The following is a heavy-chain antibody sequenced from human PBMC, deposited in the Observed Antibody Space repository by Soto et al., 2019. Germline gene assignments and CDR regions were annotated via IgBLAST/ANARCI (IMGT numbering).Heavy chain of an antibody. CDR3: ARDHVYGDYPEYFQH. CDR2: IYSGGRT. J-gene: IGHJ1*01. D-gene: IGHD4-17*01. Sequence: GGSLRLSCAASGFTVSSNYMNWVRQAPGKGLEWVSVIYSGGRTYYADSVKGGFTISRDNSKNTLYLQMNSLRAEDTAVYYCARDHVYGDYPEYFQHWGQGTLVTVSS. CDR1: GFTVSSNY. V-gene: IGHV3-53*01.